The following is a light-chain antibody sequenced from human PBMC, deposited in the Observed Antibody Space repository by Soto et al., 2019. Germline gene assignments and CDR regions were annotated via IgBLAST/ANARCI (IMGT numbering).Light chain of an antibody. V-gene: IGLV2-14*01. CDR1: SSDVGGYNY. CDR2: EVS. Sequence: HSALTQPASVSGSPGQSITISCTGTSSDVGGYNYVSWYQQHPGKAPKLMIYEVSNRPSGVSNRFSGSKSGNTASLTISGLQDEDEADYYCRSYTSSSTPYVFGTGTKLTVL. CDR3: RSYTSSSTPYV. J-gene: IGLJ1*01.